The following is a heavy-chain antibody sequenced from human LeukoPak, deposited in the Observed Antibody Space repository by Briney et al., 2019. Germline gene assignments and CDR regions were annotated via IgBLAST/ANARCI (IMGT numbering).Heavy chain of an antibody. J-gene: IGHJ6*02. CDR1: GGSFSGYY. CDR2: INHSGST. D-gene: IGHD6-19*01. CDR3: ARGRAVAGPSRIKYYYYGMDV. V-gene: IGHV4-34*01. Sequence: SETLSLTCAVYGGSFSGYYWSWLRQPPGKGLEWIGEINHSGSTNYNPSLKSRVTISVDTSKNQFSLKLSSVTAADTAVYYCARGRAVAGPSRIKYYYYGMDVWGQGTTVTVSS.